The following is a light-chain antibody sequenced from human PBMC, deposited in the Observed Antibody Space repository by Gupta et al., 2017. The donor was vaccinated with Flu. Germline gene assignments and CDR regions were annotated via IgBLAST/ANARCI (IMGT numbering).Light chain of an antibody. CDR3: QVWDTASDHWL. CDR2: DDD. V-gene: IGLV3-21*02. J-gene: IGLJ3*02. CDR1: NIGSET. Sequence: SFILTQPPSVSVAPGQTASIACGGNNIGSETVHWYQQKPGQAPVLVPYDDDFRPSGIPERFSGSNSGNTATLTIRRVEAGDEADYYCQVWDTASDHWLFGAGTTLTVV.